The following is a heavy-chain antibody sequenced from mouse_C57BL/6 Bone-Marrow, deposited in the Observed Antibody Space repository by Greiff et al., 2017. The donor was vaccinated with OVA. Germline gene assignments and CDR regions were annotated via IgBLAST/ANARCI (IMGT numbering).Heavy chain of an antibody. Sequence: VQLVESGAELVRPGASVTLSCKASGYTFTDYEMHWVKQTPVHGLEWIGAIDPETGGTAYNQKFKGKAILTADKSSSTAYMELRSLTSEDSAVYYCTRPGTYFDYWGQGTTLTVSS. J-gene: IGHJ2*01. CDR2: IDPETGGT. CDR1: GYTFTDYE. D-gene: IGHD4-1*01. V-gene: IGHV1-15*01. CDR3: TRPGTYFDY.